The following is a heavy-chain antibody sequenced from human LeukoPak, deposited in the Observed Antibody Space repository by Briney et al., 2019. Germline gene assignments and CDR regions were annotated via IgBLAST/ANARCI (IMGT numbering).Heavy chain of an antibody. D-gene: IGHD3-3*01. V-gene: IGHV4-39*01. CDR2: IYYSGST. CDR1: GGSISSSSYY. Sequence: PSETLSLTCTVSGGSISSSSYYWGWIRQPPGKGLEWIGSIYYSGSTYYNPSLKSRATISVDTSKNQFSLKLSSVTAADTAVYYCATIFGVVSPYYNWFDPWGQGTLVTVSS. J-gene: IGHJ5*02. CDR3: ATIFGVVSPYYNWFDP.